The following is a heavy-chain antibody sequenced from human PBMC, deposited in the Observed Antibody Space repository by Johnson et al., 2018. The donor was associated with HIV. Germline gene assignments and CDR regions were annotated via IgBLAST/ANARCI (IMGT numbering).Heavy chain of an antibody. D-gene: IGHD7-27*01. Sequence: QVQLVESGGGLVQPGGSLRLPCAACGFSFRSYVMNWVRQAPGKGLEWVAVISYDGNNKYFADSVKGRFTISRDNSKKTLYLQMNNLRVEDTALYYCAKDQGYWGDDAFDVWGQGTMVTVYS. CDR3: AKDQGYWGDDAFDV. CDR1: GFSFRSYV. CDR2: ISYDGNNK. V-gene: IGHV3-30*18. J-gene: IGHJ3*01.